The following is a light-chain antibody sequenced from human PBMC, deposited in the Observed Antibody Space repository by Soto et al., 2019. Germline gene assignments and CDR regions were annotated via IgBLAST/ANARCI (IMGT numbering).Light chain of an antibody. Sequence: EIVMTQSPLSLPVTPGEPASISCRSSQSLLHRNGYNYLDWYLQKPAQSPQLLIDLGSNRASGVPDRVSGSGSGTDFTLKISRVEAEDVGVYYCMQALQAFTFGGGTKVEIK. CDR3: MQALQAFT. V-gene: IGKV2-28*01. J-gene: IGKJ4*01. CDR1: QSLLHRNGYNY. CDR2: LGS.